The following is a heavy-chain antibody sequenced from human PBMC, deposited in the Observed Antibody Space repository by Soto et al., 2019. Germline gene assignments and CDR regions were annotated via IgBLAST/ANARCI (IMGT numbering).Heavy chain of an antibody. J-gene: IGHJ4*02. Sequence: QVQLVQSGAEVKKPGASVKVSCKASGYTFTTKGFSWVRQPPGQGLEWMGWISAYSGNTNYAQKLQDRVTLTTDTSTSTAYMEVRSLRSDDTAVYYCARTYSNYWTAAYFDYWGKGTLVIVSS. D-gene: IGHD6-13*01. CDR1: GYTFTTKG. CDR3: ARTYSNYWTAAYFDY. CDR2: ISAYSGNT. V-gene: IGHV1-18*01.